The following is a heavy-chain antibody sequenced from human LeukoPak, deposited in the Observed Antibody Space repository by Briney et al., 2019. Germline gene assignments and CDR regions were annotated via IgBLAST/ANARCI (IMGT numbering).Heavy chain of an antibody. CDR1: GESFSGYY. D-gene: IGHD3-10*01. V-gene: IGHV4-34*01. J-gene: IGHJ3*02. CDR2: INHSGSV. CDR3: TRDRGLWLGEARDAFDI. Sequence: PSETLSLTCAVYGESFSGYYWTWIRQPPGKGLEWIGEINHSGSVNSNPSLESRVRISVDTSKDQISLKLNSVTAADTAMYYCTRDRGLWLGEARDAFDIWGQGTMVIVSS.